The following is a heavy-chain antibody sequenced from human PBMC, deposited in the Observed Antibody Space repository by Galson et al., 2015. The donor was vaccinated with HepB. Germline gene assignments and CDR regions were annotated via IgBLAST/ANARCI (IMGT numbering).Heavy chain of an antibody. V-gene: IGHV3-72*01. CDR3: ARGSVGAPDY. CDR2: TRNKANGYTT. CDR1: GFTSSDHY. J-gene: IGHJ4*02. D-gene: IGHD1-26*01. Sequence: SLRLSCAASGFTSSDHYMDWVRQAPGKGLEWVGRTRNKANGYTTGYAASVKGRFTISRDDSKNSLYLQMNGLKTEDTAVYYCARGSVGAPDYWGQGTLVTVSS.